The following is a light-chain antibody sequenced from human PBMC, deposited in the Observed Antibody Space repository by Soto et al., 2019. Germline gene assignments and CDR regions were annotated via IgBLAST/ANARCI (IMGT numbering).Light chain of an antibody. J-gene: IGKJ1*01. CDR1: QSVSSSY. CDR3: QHYGSSPRT. CDR2: GAS. Sequence: EIVLTQSPGTLSLSPGERATLSCRASQSVSSSYLAWYQQKPGQAPRLLIYGASSRATGIPDRFSGSGSGTDFTITISRLEHEDFAVYYCQHYGSSPRTFGQGTKVEIK. V-gene: IGKV3-20*01.